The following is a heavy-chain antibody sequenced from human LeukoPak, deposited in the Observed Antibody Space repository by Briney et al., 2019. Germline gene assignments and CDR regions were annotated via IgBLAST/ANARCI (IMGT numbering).Heavy chain of an antibody. CDR2: INGDGSTT. CDR3: ARSDWFDP. Sequence: PGGSLRLSCAASGFTFRSYWMHWVRQAPGKGLVWVSRINGDGSTTTYADPVKGRSTISRDNAKNTLYLQMNSLRVEDTAVYYCARSDWFDPWGQGTLVTVSS. CDR1: GFTFRSYW. J-gene: IGHJ5*02. V-gene: IGHV3-74*01.